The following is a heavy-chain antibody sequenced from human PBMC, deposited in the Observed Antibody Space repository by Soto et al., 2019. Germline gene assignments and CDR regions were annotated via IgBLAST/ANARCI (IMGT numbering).Heavy chain of an antibody. CDR2: MNPNSGET. D-gene: IGHD2-15*01. J-gene: IGHJ5*02. V-gene: IGHV1-8*01. CDR1: GYTFTDYD. CDR3: ARVAVAARPRWYNWFDP. Sequence: QEQLVQSGAEVTKPGASVKVSCKTSGYTFTDYDINWVRQATGQGLEWIGWMNPNSGETGYAQKFQGRVTMTRSTSLSTAYLELSSLRSEDTAVYYCARVAVAARPRWYNWFDPWGQGTLVTVSS.